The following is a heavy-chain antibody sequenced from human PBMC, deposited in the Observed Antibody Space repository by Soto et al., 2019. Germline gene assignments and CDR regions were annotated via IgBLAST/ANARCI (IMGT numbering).Heavy chain of an antibody. CDR3: AGGGVRGVITRTRDYYGMDV. J-gene: IGHJ6*02. CDR1: GYSFISYW. Sequence: PGESLRVSCKGSGYSFISYWIGWVSKMHGKGLEWMGIIYPGDSDTRYSPSFQGQVTISADRSISTAYLQWSSLKASDTAMYYCAGGGVRGVITRTRDYYGMDVWGQGTTVTVSS. D-gene: IGHD3-10*01. V-gene: IGHV5-51*01. CDR2: IYPGDSDT.